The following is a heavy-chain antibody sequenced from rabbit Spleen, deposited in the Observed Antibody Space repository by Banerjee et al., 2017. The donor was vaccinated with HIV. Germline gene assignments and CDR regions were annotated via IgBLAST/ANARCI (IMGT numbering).Heavy chain of an antibody. CDR3: ARDLTDVIGWNFGW. CDR1: GFSFGSSYY. D-gene: IGHD4-1*01. J-gene: IGHJ3*01. CDR2: IYAGSDNT. V-gene: IGHV1S40*01. Sequence: QSLEESGGDLVKPGASLTLTCTASGFSFGSSYYMCWVRQAPGKGLEWIACIYAGSDNTYYTTWAKGRFTISKTSSTTVTLQMTSLTAADTATYFCARDLTDVIGWNFGWWGQGTLVTVS.